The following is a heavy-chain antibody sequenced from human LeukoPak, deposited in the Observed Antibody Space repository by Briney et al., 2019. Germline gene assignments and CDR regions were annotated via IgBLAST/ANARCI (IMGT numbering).Heavy chain of an antibody. CDR3: ARGSAIAVAGTRYFDL. J-gene: IGHJ2*01. V-gene: IGHV4-59*01. Sequence: SETLSLTCTVSGGSISSYYWSWLRQPPGKGLEWIGYIYYSGSTNYNPSLKSRVTISVDTSKNQFSLKLSSVTAADTAVYYCARGSAIAVAGTRYFDLWGRGTLVTVSS. D-gene: IGHD6-19*01. CDR1: GGSISSYY. CDR2: IYYSGST.